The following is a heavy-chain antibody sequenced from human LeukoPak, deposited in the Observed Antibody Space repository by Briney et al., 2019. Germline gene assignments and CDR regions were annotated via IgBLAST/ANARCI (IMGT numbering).Heavy chain of an antibody. D-gene: IGHD3-9*01. CDR2: ISGSGSST. J-gene: IGHJ6*03. CDR1: GFTFSSFG. CDR3: AKDHWYYDILTGYIPNYYYCYMDV. V-gene: IGHV3-23*01. Sequence: GSLRRTCAASGFTFSSFGMSWDRQAPGNGLKWVTAISGSGSSTYYADSVKGRFTIYRDNSKNTLYLQMNRLRAEDTAVYYCAKDHWYYDILTGYIPNYYYCYMDVWGKGTTVTISS.